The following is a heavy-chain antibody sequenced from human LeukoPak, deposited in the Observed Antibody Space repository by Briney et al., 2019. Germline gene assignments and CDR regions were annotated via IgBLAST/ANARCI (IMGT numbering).Heavy chain of an antibody. Sequence: ASVKVSCKVSGTYTLIELSTHWVRQSPGKGLEWMGGSDPENGKTVYAQNFQGRVTMTEDTSTDTAYMELTSLTSDDTAIYYCAIDTVYYDPPSYWGQGTLVTVSS. D-gene: IGHD3-16*01. CDR2: SDPENGKT. CDR3: AIDTVYYDPPSY. J-gene: IGHJ4*01. V-gene: IGHV1-24*01. CDR1: GTYTLIELS.